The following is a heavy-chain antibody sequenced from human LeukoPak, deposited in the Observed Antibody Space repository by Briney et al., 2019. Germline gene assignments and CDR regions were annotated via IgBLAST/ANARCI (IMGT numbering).Heavy chain of an antibody. D-gene: IGHD6-13*01. CDR2: ISYDGSNK. Sequence: GGSLRLSCAASGFTFSSYGMHWVRQAPGKGLEWVAVISYDGSNKYYADSVKGRFTISRDNSKNTLYLQMNSLRAEDTAVYYCAKLRGPSGYGSSWGDFGDYWGQGTLVTVSS. CDR3: AKLRGPSGYGSSWGDFGDY. J-gene: IGHJ4*02. V-gene: IGHV3-30*18. CDR1: GFTFSSYG.